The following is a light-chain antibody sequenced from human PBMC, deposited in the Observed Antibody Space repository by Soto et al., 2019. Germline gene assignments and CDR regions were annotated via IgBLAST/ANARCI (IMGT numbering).Light chain of an antibody. CDR1: SCNIGAGYD. J-gene: IGLJ2*01. CDR2: GNS. V-gene: IGLV1-40*01. CDR3: QSYDSSLSAHVV. Sequence: QSVLTQPPSVSGAPGQRVTISCTGSSCNIGAGYDVHWYQQLPGTAPKLLIYGNSNRPSGVPDRFSGSKSGTSASLAITGVQAEDEADYYCQSYDSSLSAHVVFGGGTKLTVL.